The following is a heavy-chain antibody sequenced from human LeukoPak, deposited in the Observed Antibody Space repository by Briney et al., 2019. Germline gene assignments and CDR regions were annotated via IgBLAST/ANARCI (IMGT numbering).Heavy chain of an antibody. CDR2: MNSGGNMI. CDR3: VTAGQYRFDN. D-gene: IGHD5-18*01. J-gene: IGHJ4*02. Sequence: AGGSLRLSCAASGFTFSNSWMHWVRQTPGKGLAWVSRMNSGGNMIYYADSVKGRFIISRDNAKNTLYLQMHSLRDEDTAVYYCVTAGQYRFDNWGRGTLVTVSS. V-gene: IGHV3-74*01. CDR1: GFTFSNSW.